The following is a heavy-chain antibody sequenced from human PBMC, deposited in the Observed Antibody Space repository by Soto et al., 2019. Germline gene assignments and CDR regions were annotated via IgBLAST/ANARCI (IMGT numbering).Heavy chain of an antibody. Sequence: ASVKVSCKASGYTFTSYYMRWVRQAPGQGLEWMGIINPSGGSTSYAQKFQGRVTMTRDTSTSTVYMELSSLRSEDTAVYYCARAPEALANFWSGYHAPDYWGQGTLVTVSS. CDR1: GYTFTSYY. CDR2: INPSGGST. CDR3: ARAPEALANFWSGYHAPDY. D-gene: IGHD3-3*01. J-gene: IGHJ4*02. V-gene: IGHV1-46*03.